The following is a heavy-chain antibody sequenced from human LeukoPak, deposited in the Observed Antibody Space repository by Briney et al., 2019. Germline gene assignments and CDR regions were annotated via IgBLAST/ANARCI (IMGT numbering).Heavy chain of an antibody. D-gene: IGHD2-21*02. CDR3: AKRLAYCGGDCYPTNPFDY. CDR2: ISGSGGST. V-gene: IGHV3-23*01. J-gene: IGHJ4*02. Sequence: GGSLRLSCAASGFTVSSNYMSWVRQAPGKGLEWVSDISGSGGSTYYADSVKGRFTISRDNSKNTLYLQMNSLRAEDTAVYYCAKRLAYCGGDCYPTNPFDYWGQGTLVTVSS. CDR1: GFTVSSNY.